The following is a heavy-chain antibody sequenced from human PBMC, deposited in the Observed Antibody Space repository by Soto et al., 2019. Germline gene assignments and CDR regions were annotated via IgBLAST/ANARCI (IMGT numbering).Heavy chain of an antibody. CDR1: GFTFGNYA. Sequence: EVQLLESGGGLVQPGGSLRLSCAASGFTFGNYAMSWVRQTPGKGLEWVSSISGSGGHIYYTGSVKGRFTISRDNSKNSLYLQMNSLRADDTAVYYCAKGDNFDFWGKFNCFDPWGQGTLVTVSS. J-gene: IGHJ5*02. V-gene: IGHV3-23*01. CDR2: ISGSGGHI. D-gene: IGHD3-3*01. CDR3: AKGDNFDFWGKFNCFDP.